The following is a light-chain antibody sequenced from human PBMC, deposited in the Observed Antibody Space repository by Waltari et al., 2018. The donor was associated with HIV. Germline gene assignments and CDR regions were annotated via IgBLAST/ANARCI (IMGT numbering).Light chain of an antibody. Sequence: QSALTQPPSASGSPGQSVTISCTGKSSDVGGYNYVSWYQQHPGKAPKLMMYEVFKRPSGVPDSFSGSKSGNTASLTVSGLQAEDEADYYCTSYAGSNNLVFGGGTKLTVL. CDR3: TSYAGSNNLV. J-gene: IGLJ2*01. CDR1: SSDVGGYNY. CDR2: EVF. V-gene: IGLV2-8*01.